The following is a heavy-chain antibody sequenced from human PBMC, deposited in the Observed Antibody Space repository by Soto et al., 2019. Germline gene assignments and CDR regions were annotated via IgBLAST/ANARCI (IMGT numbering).Heavy chain of an antibody. V-gene: IGHV4-34*01. J-gene: IGHJ6*02. Sequence: SETLSLTCAVYGGSFSGYYLSWMRQPPGKGLEWIGEINHSGSTNYNPSLKSRVTISVDTSKNQFSLKLSSVTAADTAVYYCARVTTIFGVVIRDYYYGMDVWGQGTTVTVSS. D-gene: IGHD3-3*01. CDR2: INHSGST. CDR3: ARVTTIFGVVIRDYYYGMDV. CDR1: GGSFSGYY.